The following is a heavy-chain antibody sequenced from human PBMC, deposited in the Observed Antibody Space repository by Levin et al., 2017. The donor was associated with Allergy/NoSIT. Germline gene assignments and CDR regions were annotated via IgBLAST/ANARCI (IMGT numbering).Heavy chain of an antibody. D-gene: IGHD4-11*01. Sequence: LSLTCAASGFTFNAYHMKWVRQAPGKGLEWVSAITSRSRNKDYAESVKGRFTISRDNAKNSLYLEMNTLRAEDTAVYYCTRDNSWSSDYWGQGTLVTVSS. CDR1: GFTFNAYH. J-gene: IGHJ4*02. CDR3: TRDNSWSSDY. V-gene: IGHV3-21*01. CDR2: ITSRSRNK.